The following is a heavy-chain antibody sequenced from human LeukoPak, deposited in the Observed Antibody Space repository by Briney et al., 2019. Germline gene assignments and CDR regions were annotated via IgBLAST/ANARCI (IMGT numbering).Heavy chain of an antibody. CDR3: ARGPGDYAYFDY. D-gene: IGHD4-17*01. V-gene: IGHV4-61*01. J-gene: IGHJ4*02. Sequence: SETLSLTCTVSGYSISSGYYWSWIRQPPGKGLEWIGYIYYSGSTNYNPSLKSRVTISVDTSKNQFSLKLSSVTAADTAVYYCARGPGDYAYFDYWGQGTLVTVSS. CDR1: GYSISSGYY. CDR2: IYYSGST.